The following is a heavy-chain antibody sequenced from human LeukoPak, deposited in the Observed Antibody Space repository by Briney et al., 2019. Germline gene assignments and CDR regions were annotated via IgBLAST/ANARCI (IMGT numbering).Heavy chain of an antibody. CDR2: IYYTGST. J-gene: IGHJ6*03. Sequence: SETLSLTCTISGGSVSDYYWSWIRQSPGKGLEWIGYIYYTGSTTYNPSLKSRVTMSADTSKNQFSLKLRSVTAADTAVYYCARASTADDAYYFYYYMDVWGKGTTVTISS. CDR1: GGSVSDYY. CDR3: ARASTADDAYYFYYYMDV. V-gene: IGHV4-59*02. D-gene: IGHD2-2*01.